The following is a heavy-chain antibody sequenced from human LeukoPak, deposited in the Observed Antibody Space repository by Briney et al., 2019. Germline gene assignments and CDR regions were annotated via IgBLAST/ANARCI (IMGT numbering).Heavy chain of an antibody. V-gene: IGHV4-34*01. CDR2: INHSGST. D-gene: IGHD3-9*01. CDR3: ARGEYFDWLL. J-gene: IGHJ4*02. CDR1: GGSFSGYY. Sequence: SETLSLTCAVYGGSFSGYYWSWIRQPPGKGLEWIGEINHSGSTNYNPSLKSRVTISVDTSKNQFSLKLSSVTAADTAVYYCARGEYFDWLLWGQGTLVTVSS.